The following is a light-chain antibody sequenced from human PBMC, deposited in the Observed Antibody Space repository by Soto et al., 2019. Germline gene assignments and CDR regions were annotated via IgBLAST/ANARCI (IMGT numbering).Light chain of an antibody. V-gene: IGLV2-14*01. CDR3: SSFTSGSTL. J-gene: IGLJ1*01. Sequence: QSALTQPASVSGSPGQSITISCTGTSSDVGGYNYVCWYQQHPGKAPKLMIYEVSNRPSGVSNRFSGSKSGNTASLTISGLQAEDEADYYCSSFTSGSTLFGTGTKATVL. CDR2: EVS. CDR1: SSDVGGYNY.